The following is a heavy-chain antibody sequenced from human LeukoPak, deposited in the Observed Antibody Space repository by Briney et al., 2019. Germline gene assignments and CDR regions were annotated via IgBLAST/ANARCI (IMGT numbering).Heavy chain of an antibody. CDR1: GGSISSTSYY. D-gene: IGHD6-19*01. CDR2: IYFTGST. J-gene: IGHJ6*02. V-gene: IGHV4-39*01. Sequence: SETLSLTCSVSGGSISSTSYYWGWIRQPPGKGLEWIGNIYFTGSTYYNPSLKSRVTISVDTSKNQFSLNLTSVTAADTAEYYCARRSIAVACDAYYYGMGVWGPVVTVTVSS. CDR3: ARRSIAVACDAYYYGMGV.